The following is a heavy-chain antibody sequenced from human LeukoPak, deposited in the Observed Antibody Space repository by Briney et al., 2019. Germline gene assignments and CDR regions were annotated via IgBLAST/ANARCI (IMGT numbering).Heavy chain of an antibody. CDR3: ARVAPVVTPEVDY. J-gene: IGHJ4*02. CDR1: GFTFSSYS. D-gene: IGHD4-23*01. Sequence: PGGSLRLSCAASGFTFSSYSMNWVRQAPGKGLEWVSSISSSSSYIYYADSVKGRFTISRDNAKNTLYLQMNSLRAEDTAVYYRARVAPVVTPEVDYWGQGTLVTVSS. V-gene: IGHV3-21*01. CDR2: ISSSSSYI.